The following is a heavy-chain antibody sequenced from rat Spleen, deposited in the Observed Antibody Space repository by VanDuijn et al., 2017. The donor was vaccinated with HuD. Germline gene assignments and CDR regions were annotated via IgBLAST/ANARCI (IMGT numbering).Heavy chain of an antibody. CDR3: TRDPITTRDYFDY. CDR1: GFSLISNG. V-gene: IGHV2S12*01. Sequence: QVQLKESGPGLVQPSQTLSLTCTVSGFSLISNGVSWVRQPPGKGLEWIAAISSGGRTYFNSVLKSRRSISRDTSKSQVFLKMNSLQTEDTVMYFCTRDPITTRDYFDYWGQGVMVTVSS. J-gene: IGHJ2*01. CDR2: ISSGGRT. D-gene: IGHD1-1*01.